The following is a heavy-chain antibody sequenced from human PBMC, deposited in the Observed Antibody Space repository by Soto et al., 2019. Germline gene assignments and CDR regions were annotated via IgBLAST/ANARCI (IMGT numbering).Heavy chain of an antibody. J-gene: IGHJ5*02. D-gene: IGHD3-3*01. CDR1: GGSISSSSYY. Sequence: SETLSLTCTVSGGSISSSSYYWGWIRQPPGKGLEWIGSIYYSGSTYYNPSLKSRVTISVDTSKNQFSLRLSSVTAADTAVYYCARGPPFTISGVVRLFAPWGQGTLVTVSA. CDR2: IYYSGST. V-gene: IGHV4-39*07. CDR3: ARGPPFTISGVVRLFAP.